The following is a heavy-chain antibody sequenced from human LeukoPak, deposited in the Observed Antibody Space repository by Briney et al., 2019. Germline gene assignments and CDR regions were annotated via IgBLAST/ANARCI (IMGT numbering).Heavy chain of an antibody. CDR3: ARDPGPWFDP. V-gene: IGHV4-59*01. Sequence: PSETLSLTCTVSGGSISSYYWSWIRQPPGKGLEWIGYIYSGSTNYNPSLKSRVTISVDTSKNQCSLKLSSVTAADTAVYYCARDPGPWFDPWGQGTLVTVSS. J-gene: IGHJ5*02. CDR2: IYSGST. CDR1: GGSISSYY. D-gene: IGHD7-27*01.